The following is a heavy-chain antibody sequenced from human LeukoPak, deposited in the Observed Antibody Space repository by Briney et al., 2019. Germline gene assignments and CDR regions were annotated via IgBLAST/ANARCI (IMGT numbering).Heavy chain of an antibody. CDR3: GGPGSTSHFDY. Sequence: PGRSLRLSCAASGFTFSSYGMHWVRQAPGKGLEWVAVISYDGSNKYYADSVKGRFTISRDNSKNTLYLQMNSLRAEDTAVYYCGGPGSTSHFDYWGQGTLVTVSS. CDR2: ISYDGSNK. J-gene: IGHJ4*02. CDR1: GFTFSSYG. V-gene: IGHV3-30*03.